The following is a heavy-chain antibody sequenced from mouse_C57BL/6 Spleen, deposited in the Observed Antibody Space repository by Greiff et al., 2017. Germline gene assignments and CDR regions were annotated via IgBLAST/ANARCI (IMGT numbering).Heavy chain of an antibody. D-gene: IGHD1-1*01. CDR1: GYTFTSYW. Sequence: QVQLQQPGAELVKPGASVKVSCKASGYTFTSYWMHWVKQRPGQGLEWIGRIHPSDSDTNYNQKFKGKATLTVDKSSSTADMQLSSLTSEDSAVYYCGIGGYGRRADYVGYWGQGTTLTVSS. CDR3: GIGGYGRRADYVGY. V-gene: IGHV1-74*01. J-gene: IGHJ2*01. CDR2: IHPSDSDT.